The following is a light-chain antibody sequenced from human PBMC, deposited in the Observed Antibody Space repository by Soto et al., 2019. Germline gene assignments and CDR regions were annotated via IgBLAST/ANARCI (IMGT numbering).Light chain of an antibody. J-gene: IGKJ1*01. CDR3: QEYNNYWT. V-gene: IGKV1-5*01. CDR1: QTISRW. CDR2: TAS. Sequence: DIQMTQSPSTLSASVGDTVTITCRASQTISRWLAWYQQKPGKAPRLLLYTASTLESGVPSRFSASGSGTEFTLTISSLHPDDFATDYCQEYNNYWTFGKGTNVEGK.